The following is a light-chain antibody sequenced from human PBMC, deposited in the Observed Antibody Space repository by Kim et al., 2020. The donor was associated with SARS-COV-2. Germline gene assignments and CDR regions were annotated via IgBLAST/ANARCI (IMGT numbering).Light chain of an antibody. Sequence: ASTGARVTIICRASQDVASYLAWFQQKPGKAPKLLIYAASTLQSGVPSRFSGSGSGTDFTLTINCLQSDDFATYYCQQYYSYPPTFGQGAKVEIK. V-gene: IGKV1-8*01. CDR1: QDVASY. CDR2: AAS. CDR3: QQYYSYPPT. J-gene: IGKJ1*01.